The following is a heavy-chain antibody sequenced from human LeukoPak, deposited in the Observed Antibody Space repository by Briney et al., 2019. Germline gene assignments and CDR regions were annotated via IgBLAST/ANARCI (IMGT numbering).Heavy chain of an antibody. CDR3: ATLTGGDDAFDI. J-gene: IGHJ3*02. CDR2: MHYSGST. V-gene: IGHV4-59*01. D-gene: IGHD4-23*01. Sequence: SETLSLTCTVSGGSISSYYWSWIRQPPGKGLEWIGYMHYSGSTNYNPSLKSRVTISVLTSKNRFSLKLSSVTAADTAVYYCATLTGGDDAFDIWGQGTMVTVSS. CDR1: GGSISSYY.